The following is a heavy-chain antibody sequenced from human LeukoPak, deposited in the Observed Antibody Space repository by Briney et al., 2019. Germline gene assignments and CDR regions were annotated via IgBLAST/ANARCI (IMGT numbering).Heavy chain of an antibody. V-gene: IGHV5-51*01. CDR3: ARQRQVIQLWRNQDSYDAFDI. CDR1: GYSFTSYW. CDR2: IYPGDSDT. Sequence: GESLKISCKGSGYSFTSYWIGWVRQMPGKGLEWMGIIYPGDSDTRYSPSFQGQVTISADKSISTAYLQWSSLKASDTAMYYCARQRQVIQLWRNQDSYDAFDIWGQGTMVTVSS. D-gene: IGHD5-18*01. J-gene: IGHJ3*02.